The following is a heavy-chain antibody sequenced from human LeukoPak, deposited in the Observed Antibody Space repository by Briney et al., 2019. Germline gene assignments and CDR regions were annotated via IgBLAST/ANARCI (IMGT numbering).Heavy chain of an antibody. CDR1: GFSFSSYG. Sequence: GVSLRLSCAAAGFSFSSYGMHWVRQAPGKGLEWVAYMRSDGSTKYYADSVKGRFTISRDNSKNTLYLQMNSLRPEDTAVYYCAKGSDSSGYYLYHWGQGTLVTVSS. D-gene: IGHD3-22*01. V-gene: IGHV3-30*02. CDR2: MRSDGSTK. J-gene: IGHJ5*02. CDR3: AKGSDSSGYYLYH.